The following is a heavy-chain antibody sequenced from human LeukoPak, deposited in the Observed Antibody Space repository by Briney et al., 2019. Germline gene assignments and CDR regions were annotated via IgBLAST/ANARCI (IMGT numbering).Heavy chain of an antibody. V-gene: IGHV1-69*04. D-gene: IGHD3-22*01. J-gene: IGHJ1*01. CDR1: GGTFNIYA. CDR2: VIPILGIA. CDR3: ARNYYGSSGAAEYFQH. Sequence: GASVSVSYKASGGTFNIYAISWVRQAPGQGLEWVGRVIPILGIANYAQKFQGRVTITADKSTSTAYMELSSLRSEDTAVYYCARNYYGSSGAAEYFQHWGQGTLVTVSS.